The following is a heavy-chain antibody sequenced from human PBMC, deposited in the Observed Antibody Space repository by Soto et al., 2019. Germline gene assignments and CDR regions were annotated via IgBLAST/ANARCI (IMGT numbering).Heavy chain of an antibody. J-gene: IGHJ3*01. D-gene: IGHD2-8*01. CDR3: ARSAQWDGFDP. CDR1: AGSISTINYY. Sequence: QVQLQESGPGLVRPSQTLSLTCTVSAGSISTINYYWSWIRQHPEKGLEWIGYISYSGSTFYHSSLKIRVTFSLDTSKKQFSLTLTSVTAADTAVYYCARSAQWDGFDPWGQGTMVTVSS. CDR2: ISYSGST. V-gene: IGHV4-31*03.